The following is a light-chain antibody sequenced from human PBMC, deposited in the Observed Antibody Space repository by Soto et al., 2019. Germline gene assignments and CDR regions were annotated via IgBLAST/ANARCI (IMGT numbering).Light chain of an antibody. Sequence: QLVLTQPPSASGTPGQRVTISCSGSSSNIGSNTVTWYQQLPGTAPKLLIYGYNQRPSGVPARFSGSKSGTSASLAISGLQSEDEADYYCASWDDSLNGRVFGGGTKLTVL. V-gene: IGLV1-44*01. CDR3: ASWDDSLNGRV. J-gene: IGLJ3*02. CDR2: GYN. CDR1: SSNIGSNT.